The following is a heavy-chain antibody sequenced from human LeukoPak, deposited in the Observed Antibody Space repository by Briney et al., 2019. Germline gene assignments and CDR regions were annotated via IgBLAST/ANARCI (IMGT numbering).Heavy chain of an antibody. V-gene: IGHV3-30-3*01. CDR3: LRDTAAGGDDYYYFMDF. CDR1: GFTFSYYF. D-gene: IGHD6-13*01. Sequence: GGSLRLSCAGSGFTFSYYFMHWVRQAPGKGLEWVALISKDGNTKYYADSVKGRFTVSRDNSKNRLYLEMNSLRAEDTALYYCLRDTAAGGDDYYYFMDFWGKGTTDTVSS. CDR2: ISKDGNTK. J-gene: IGHJ6*03.